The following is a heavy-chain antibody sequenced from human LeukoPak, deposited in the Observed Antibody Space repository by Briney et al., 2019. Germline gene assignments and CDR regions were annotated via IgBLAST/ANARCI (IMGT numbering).Heavy chain of an antibody. CDR1: GFTVSDNY. Sequence: GGSLRLSCAASGFTVSDNYMSWVRQAPGKGLEWVSIIYSGGRTYYADSVKGRFTISRDNSKNTLYLQMNSLRAEDTAVYYCARDNLGYGDYVREYFQHWGQGTLVTVSS. D-gene: IGHD4-17*01. J-gene: IGHJ1*01. V-gene: IGHV3-53*01. CDR2: IYSGGRT. CDR3: ARDNLGYGDYVREYFQH.